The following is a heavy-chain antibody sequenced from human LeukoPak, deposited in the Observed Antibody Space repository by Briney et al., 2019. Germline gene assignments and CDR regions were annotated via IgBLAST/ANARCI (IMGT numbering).Heavy chain of an antibody. V-gene: IGHV4-59*01. CDR1: GGSISSYC. D-gene: IGHD7-27*01. CDR3: ARDLTGFDY. J-gene: IGHJ4*02. CDR2: IYYSGST. Sequence: PSETLSLTCTVSGGSISSYCWSWIRQPPGKGLEWIGYIYYSGSTNYNPSLKSRVTISVDTSKNQFSLKLSSVTAADTAVYYCARDLTGFDYWGQGTLVTVSS.